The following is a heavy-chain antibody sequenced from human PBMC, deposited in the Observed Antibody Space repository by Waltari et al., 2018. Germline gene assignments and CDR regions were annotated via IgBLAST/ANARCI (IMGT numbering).Heavy chain of an antibody. V-gene: IGHV3-7*01. CDR3: TRGGRDSSWYWRD. Sequence: EVQLVESGGGLAQPGGSLRLSCPASGLSFGNYWMTWVRQASGKGPEWVANIKQDGSEKYYMDSVKGRFTISRDNAKNSLYLQMNNLRVEDTAVYYCTRGGRDSSWYWRDWGQGTLVTVSS. CDR2: IKQDGSEK. J-gene: IGHJ4*02. D-gene: IGHD6-13*01. CDR1: GLSFGNYW.